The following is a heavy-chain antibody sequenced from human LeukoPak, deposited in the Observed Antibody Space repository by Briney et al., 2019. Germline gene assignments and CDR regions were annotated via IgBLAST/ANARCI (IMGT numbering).Heavy chain of an antibody. J-gene: IGHJ4*02. D-gene: IGHD2-2*02. V-gene: IGHV1-18*01. Sequence: ASVKVSCKASGYTFTSYGISWVRQAPGQGLEWMGWISAYNGNTNYAQKLQGRVTMTTDTSTSTAYMELSSLRSEDTAVYYCAKGPYCSSTSCYTVGDYWGQGTLVTVSS. CDR1: GYTFTSYG. CDR2: ISAYNGNT. CDR3: AKGPYCSSTSCYTVGDY.